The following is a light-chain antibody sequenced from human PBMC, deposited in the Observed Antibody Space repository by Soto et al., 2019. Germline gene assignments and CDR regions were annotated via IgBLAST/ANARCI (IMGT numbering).Light chain of an antibody. J-gene: IGLJ2*01. V-gene: IGLV1-40*01. CDR3: QSYDSSLSGVV. CDR1: SSNIGADYD. Sequence: QPVLTQPTSVSGAPGQRVTISCTGSSSNIGADYDVHWYQQLPGTAPKLLISGNSNRPSGVPDRFSGSKSGTSASLAITGLQAEDEADYYCQSYDSSLSGVVFGGGTKLTVL. CDR2: GNS.